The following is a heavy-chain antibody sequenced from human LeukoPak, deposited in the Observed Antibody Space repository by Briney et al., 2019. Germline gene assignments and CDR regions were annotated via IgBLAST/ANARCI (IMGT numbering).Heavy chain of an antibody. CDR1: GFTVSSNY. Sequence: GGSLRLSCAASGFTVSSNYMSWVRQAPGKGLEWVSVVYSGGSTYYADSVKGRFTISRDNSKNTLYLQMNSLRAEDTAVYYCAKGGYDFWSGYSYYFDYWGQGTLVTVSS. CDR3: AKGGYDFWSGYSYYFDY. D-gene: IGHD3-3*01. J-gene: IGHJ4*02. CDR2: VYSGGST. V-gene: IGHV3-53*01.